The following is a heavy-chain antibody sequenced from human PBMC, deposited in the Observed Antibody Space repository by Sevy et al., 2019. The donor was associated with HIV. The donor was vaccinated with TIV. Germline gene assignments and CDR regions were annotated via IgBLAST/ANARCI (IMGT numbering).Heavy chain of an antibody. CDR2: IYGSAGVT. CDR3: AGGRFVSTGSFDAFDI. V-gene: IGHV3-23*01. D-gene: IGHD2-8*02. Sequence: GGYLRLSCAASGITFSGYAMNWVRQAPGKGLDWVSTIYGSAGVTYYADSVKGRFTISRDNSKNTLFLQMNNPRAEDTAVYYCAGGRFVSTGSFDAFDIWGRGTLVTVSS. J-gene: IGHJ3*02. CDR1: GITFSGYA.